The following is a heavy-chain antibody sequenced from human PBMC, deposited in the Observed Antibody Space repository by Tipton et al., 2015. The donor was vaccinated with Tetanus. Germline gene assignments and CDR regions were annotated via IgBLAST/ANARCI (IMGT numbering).Heavy chain of an antibody. CDR3: ARRFYDSSGYSFDI. Sequence: TLSLTCTVSGGSISSSYWNWIRQPPGKGLEWIGYIFYSGSTNYNPSLKSRVTISVDTSKNQFSLRLSSVTAADTAVYYCARRFYDSSGYSFDIWGQGTMVTASS. D-gene: IGHD3-22*01. J-gene: IGHJ3*02. CDR1: GGSISSSY. V-gene: IGHV4-59*08. CDR2: IFYSGST.